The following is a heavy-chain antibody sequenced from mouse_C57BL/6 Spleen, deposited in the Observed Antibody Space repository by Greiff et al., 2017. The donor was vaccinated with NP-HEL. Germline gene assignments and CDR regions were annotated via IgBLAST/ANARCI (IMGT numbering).Heavy chain of an antibody. D-gene: IGHD1-1*01. CDR3: ARNYYYGSSFHWYFDV. Sequence: EVQLQQSGPELVKPGASVKISCKASGYSFTDYNMNWVKQSNGKSLEWIGVINPNYGTTSYNQKFKGKATLTVDKSSSTAYMQLNSLTSEDSAVYYGARNYYYGSSFHWYFDVWGTGTTVTVSS. CDR1: GYSFTDYN. J-gene: IGHJ1*03. CDR2: INPNYGTT. V-gene: IGHV1-39*01.